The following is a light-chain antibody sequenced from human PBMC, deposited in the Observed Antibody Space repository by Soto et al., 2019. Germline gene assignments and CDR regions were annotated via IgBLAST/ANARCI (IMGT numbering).Light chain of an antibody. CDR2: EVS. CDR3: SSYTSSRAYV. J-gene: IGLJ1*01. V-gene: IGLV2-14*01. CDR1: SSDVGGYNY. Sequence: QSALTQPASASGSPGQSITISCTGTSSDVGGYNYVSWYQQQSGKAPKLMIHEVSNRPSGVSNRFSGSKSGNTASLTISGLQAEDEADYYCSSYTSSRAYVFGIGTKLTVL.